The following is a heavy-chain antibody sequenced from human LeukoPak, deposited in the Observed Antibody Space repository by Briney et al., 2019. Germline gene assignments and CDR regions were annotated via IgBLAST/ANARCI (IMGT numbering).Heavy chain of an antibody. D-gene: IGHD5-24*01. V-gene: IGHV4-59*01. Sequence: SETLSLTCTVSGGSISSYYWSWIRQPPGKGLEWIGYTYYSGSTNYNPSLKSRVTISVDTSKNQFSLKLSSVTAADTAVYYCARESVEGTDYWGQGTLVTVSS. CDR2: TYYSGST. CDR1: GGSISSYY. J-gene: IGHJ4*02. CDR3: ARESVEGTDY.